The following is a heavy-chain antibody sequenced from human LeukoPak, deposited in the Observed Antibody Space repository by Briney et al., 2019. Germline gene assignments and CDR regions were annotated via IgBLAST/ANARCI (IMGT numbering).Heavy chain of an antibody. CDR1: GFTFSDYY. CDR2: ISSSGSTI. D-gene: IGHD3-3*01. J-gene: IGHJ4*02. Sequence: GGSLRLSCAASGFTFSDYYMSWIRQAPGKGLEWVSYISSSGSTIYYADSVKGRFTISRDNAKNSLYLQMNSLRAEDTAVYYCARDSHYDFWSGYSYYFDYWGQGTLVTVSS. V-gene: IGHV3-11*01. CDR3: ARDSHYDFWSGYSYYFDY.